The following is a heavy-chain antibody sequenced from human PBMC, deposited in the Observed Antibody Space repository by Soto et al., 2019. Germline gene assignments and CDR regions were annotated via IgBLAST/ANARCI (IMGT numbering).Heavy chain of an antibody. CDR2: INAGNGNT. J-gene: IGHJ6*02. D-gene: IGHD6-6*01. CDR1: GYTFTSYA. Sequence: ASVQVSCKASGYTFTSYAMHWVRQAPGQRLEWMGWINAGNGNTKYSQKFQGRVTITRDTSASTAYMELSSLRSEDTAVYYCARLKQLGRYYYYGMDVWGQGTTVTVSS. V-gene: IGHV1-3*01. CDR3: ARLKQLGRYYYYGMDV.